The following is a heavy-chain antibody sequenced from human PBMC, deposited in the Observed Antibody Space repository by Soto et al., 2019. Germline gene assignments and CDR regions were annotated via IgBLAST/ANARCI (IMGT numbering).Heavy chain of an antibody. CDR2: IYYSGSI. J-gene: IGHJ5*02. CDR3: ARDIPSRTNVLRCFDPA. V-gene: IGHV4-30-4*01. CDR1: GGSISSGDYY. Sequence: SETLSLTCTVSGGSISSGDYYWSWIRQPPGKGLEWIGSIYYSGSIYYNPSLKGRVTISVDTSKNQFSLKLSSVTAADTAVYYCARDIPSRTNVLRCFDPAWGQGTLVTVSS. D-gene: IGHD3-9*01.